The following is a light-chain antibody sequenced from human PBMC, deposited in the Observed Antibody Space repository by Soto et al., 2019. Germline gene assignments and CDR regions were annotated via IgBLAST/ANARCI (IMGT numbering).Light chain of an antibody. CDR3: QQYGSSPGT. Sequence: EIVLTQSPGTLSLSPGARATLSCRASPSVSSSYLAWYQQKPGQAPRLLIYGASSRATGIPDRFSGSGSGTDFTLTISRLEPEDFAVYYCQQYGSSPGTFGKGTKVDIK. V-gene: IGKV3-20*01. CDR1: PSVSSSY. CDR2: GAS. J-gene: IGKJ1*01.